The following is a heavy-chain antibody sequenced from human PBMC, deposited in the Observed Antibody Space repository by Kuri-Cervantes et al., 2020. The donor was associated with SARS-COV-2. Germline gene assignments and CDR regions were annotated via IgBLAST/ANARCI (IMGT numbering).Heavy chain of an antibody. CDR1: GGSISSTSYY. J-gene: IGHJ6*02. V-gene: IGHV4-39*01. Sequence: ESLKISCTVSGGSISSTSYYWDWTRQPPGKGLEWIGSIYYSGSTYYNPPLKSRVTISVDTSKNQFSLKLSSVTAADTAVYYCANPPTIFGVVNGDGMDVWGQGTTVTVSS. CDR3: ANPPTIFGVVNGDGMDV. D-gene: IGHD3-3*01. CDR2: IYYSGST.